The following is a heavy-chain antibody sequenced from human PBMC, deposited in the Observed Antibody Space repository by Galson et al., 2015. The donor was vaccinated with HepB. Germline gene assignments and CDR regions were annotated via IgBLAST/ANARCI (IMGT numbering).Heavy chain of an antibody. Sequence: SLRLSCAASGFTFSSYGMHWVRQAPGKGLEWVAVISYDGSQKKYADSVKGRFTISRDNSKNTLYLQMNSLRAEDTAVYYCAKGVRIRVDILTGFADHYYYGMDVWGQGTTVTVSS. D-gene: IGHD3-9*01. CDR3: AKGVRIRVDILTGFADHYYYGMDV. V-gene: IGHV3-30*18. J-gene: IGHJ6*02. CDR1: GFTFSSYG. CDR2: ISYDGSQK.